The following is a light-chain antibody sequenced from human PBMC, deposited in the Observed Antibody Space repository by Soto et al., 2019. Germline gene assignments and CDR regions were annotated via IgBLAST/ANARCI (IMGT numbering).Light chain of an antibody. CDR3: ASWDAALNGHV. Sequence: QSVLTQPPSASGTPGQRVTISCSGGTSNIGSHTVHWYHQLPGTAPTLLIYSNHQRPSGVLDRFSGARSGTSAAPAISWLQSEEEANYYCASWDAALNGHVFGGGTKLTVL. CDR1: TSNIGSHT. V-gene: IGLV1-44*01. CDR2: SNH. J-gene: IGLJ3*02.